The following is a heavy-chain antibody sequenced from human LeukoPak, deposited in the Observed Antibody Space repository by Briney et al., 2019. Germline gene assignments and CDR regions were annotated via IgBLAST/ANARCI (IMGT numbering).Heavy chain of an antibody. D-gene: IGHD6-6*01. J-gene: IGHJ6*02. CDR2: MSGSGGST. V-gene: IGHV3-23*01. CDR3: AKGTAYSSSLRDGMDV. Sequence: GGSLRLSCAASGFTFSSYAMSWVRQAPGKGLEWVSTMSGSGGSTYYADSVKGQFTISRDNSKNTLYLQMNSLRAEDTAIYYCAKGTAYSSSLRDGMDVWGQGTTVTVSS. CDR1: GFTFSSYA.